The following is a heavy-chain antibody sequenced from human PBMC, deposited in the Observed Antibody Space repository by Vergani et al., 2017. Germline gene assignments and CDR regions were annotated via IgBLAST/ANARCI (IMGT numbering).Heavy chain of an antibody. J-gene: IGHJ4*02. Sequence: QVQVVQSGAEVKKSGASVKVSCKTSGYTFSNDYMHWVRQAPGQGLEWMGIINPSGGHTNYAQKFQGRVTMTRDTSTSTVYMELSSLRSEDTAIYYFARGDYGVLTGYRYWGQGTLVTVSA. V-gene: IGHV1-46*03. CDR3: ARGDYGVLTGYRY. CDR1: GYTFSNDY. D-gene: IGHD3-9*01. CDR2: INPSGGHT.